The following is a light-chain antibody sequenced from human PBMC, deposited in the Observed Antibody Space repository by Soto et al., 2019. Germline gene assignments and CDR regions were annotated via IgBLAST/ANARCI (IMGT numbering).Light chain of an antibody. Sequence: QSALTQPASVSESPGQSITISCTGTSNDVGGYKYVCWYQPHPAKAPKLIIYDVSNRPSGVSNRFPGSKSGNTASLTIFGLQAEDEADYYCTSYTSSSTWVFGGGTKLTVL. J-gene: IGLJ3*02. CDR2: DVS. V-gene: IGLV2-14*03. CDR1: SNDVGGYKY. CDR3: TSYTSSSTWV.